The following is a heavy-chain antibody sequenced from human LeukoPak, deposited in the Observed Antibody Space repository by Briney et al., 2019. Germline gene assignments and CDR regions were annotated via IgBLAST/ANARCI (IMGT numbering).Heavy chain of an antibody. CDR2: TSYSGST. J-gene: IGHJ4*02. D-gene: IGHD6-13*01. Sequence: SETLSLTCTVSGGSISSYYWNWIRQPPGKGLEWIGYTSYSGSTSYNPSLRSRVTLSLDTSKNQFSLKVSSVTAADTAVYYCAKFESFSSWFVDYWGQGTLVTVSS. V-gene: IGHV4-59*01. CDR1: GGSISSYY. CDR3: AKFESFSSWFVDY.